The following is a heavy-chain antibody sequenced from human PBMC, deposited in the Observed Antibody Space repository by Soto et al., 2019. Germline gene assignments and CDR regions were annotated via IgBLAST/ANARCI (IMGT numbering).Heavy chain of an antibody. J-gene: IGHJ3*02. Sequence: QVQLVQCGAEVKKPGASVKVSCKASGYTFTSYGISWVRLAPGQGLEWMGWISAYNGNTNYAQKLQGRVTMTTDTSTSTAYMELRSLRSDDTAVYYCARRGSGWSQSGDYRAFDIWGQGTMVTVSS. CDR2: ISAYNGNT. V-gene: IGHV1-18*01. CDR3: ARRGSGWSQSGDYRAFDI. D-gene: IGHD6-19*01. CDR1: GYTFTSYG.